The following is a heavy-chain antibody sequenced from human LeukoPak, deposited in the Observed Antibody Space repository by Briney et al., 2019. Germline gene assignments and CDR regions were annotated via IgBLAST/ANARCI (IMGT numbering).Heavy chain of an antibody. CDR3: ARGAWVDIVVVPAAFDY. Sequence: VASVKVSCKASGYTFSSYAISWVRQAPGQGLEWMGGIIPIFGTANYAQKFQGRVTITADESTSTAYMELSSLRSEDTAVYYCARGAWVDIVVVPAAFDYWGQGTLVTVSS. D-gene: IGHD2-2*01. CDR1: GYTFSSYA. J-gene: IGHJ4*02. V-gene: IGHV1-69*13. CDR2: IIPIFGTA.